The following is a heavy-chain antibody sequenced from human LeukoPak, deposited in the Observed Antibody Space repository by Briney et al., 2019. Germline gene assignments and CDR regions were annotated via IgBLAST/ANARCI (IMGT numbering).Heavy chain of an antibody. V-gene: IGHV4-59*01. Sequence: SETLSLTCTVSGGSISTYYWSWNRQPPGKGLEWIGYIYYSGSTNYNPSLKSRVTISVDTSKKQFSLKLSSVTAADTALYYCARVLGNDYGDYVYYYYMDVWGKGTTVTVSS. D-gene: IGHD4-17*01. CDR1: GGSISTYY. J-gene: IGHJ6*03. CDR2: IYYSGST. CDR3: ARVLGNDYGDYVYYYYMDV.